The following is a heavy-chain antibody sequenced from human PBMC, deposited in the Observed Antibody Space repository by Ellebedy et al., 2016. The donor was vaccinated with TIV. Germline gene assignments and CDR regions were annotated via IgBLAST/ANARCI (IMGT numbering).Heavy chain of an antibody. V-gene: IGHV4-59*13. CDR1: GRCFNSYS. Sequence: SETLSLTXTVSGRCFNSYSWTWIRQPPGKGLEWVGHLTHTGRTNYNPSLQSRVAISLDSSKTQFSLELNSVTAADTAVYFCARSCSPSCWECLEYWGQGVLVTVSS. CDR3: ARSCSPSCWECLEY. J-gene: IGHJ4*02. CDR2: LTHTGRT. D-gene: IGHD2-2*01.